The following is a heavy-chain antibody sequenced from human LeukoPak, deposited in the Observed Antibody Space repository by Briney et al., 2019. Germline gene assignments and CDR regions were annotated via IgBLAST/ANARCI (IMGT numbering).Heavy chain of an antibody. CDR2: IIPIFDIA. D-gene: IGHD5-24*01. CDR3: ARMGRDGSY. CDR1: GCTLSSYA. J-gene: IGHJ4*02. Sequence: ASVKVSCKASGCTLSSYAISWVRQAPGQGLEWMGRIIPIFDIANYAQKFQGRVTITADKSTNTVYMGLSRLRSEDTAMYYCARMGRDGSYWGQGTLVTVS. V-gene: IGHV1-69*04.